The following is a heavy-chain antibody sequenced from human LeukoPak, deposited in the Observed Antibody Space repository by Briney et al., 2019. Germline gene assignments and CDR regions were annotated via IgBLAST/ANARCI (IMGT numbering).Heavy chain of an antibody. D-gene: IGHD6-13*01. CDR1: GFPLKRHW. Sequence: GGALGLSLAAPGFPLKRHWMHRVRQAPGEGLGWVSLINGDGSSTSYADSVKGRFTISRDNAKNTLYLQMNSLRAEDTAVYYCARDPRTAGSLQTFYWGQGTLVTVSS. CDR3: ARDPRTAGSLQTFY. V-gene: IGHV3-74*01. CDR2: INGDGSST. J-gene: IGHJ4*02.